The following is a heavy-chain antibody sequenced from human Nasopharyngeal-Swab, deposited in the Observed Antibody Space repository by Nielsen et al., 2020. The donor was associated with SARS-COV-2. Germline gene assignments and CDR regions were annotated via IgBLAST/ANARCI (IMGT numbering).Heavy chain of an antibody. J-gene: IGHJ4*02. Sequence: GESLKISCAASGFTFSSYWMHWVRQAPGKGLVWVSRINSDGSSTSYADSVKGRFTISRDNAKNTLYLQMNSLRAEDTAVYYCAREGYGGNSYYFDYWGQGTLVTVSS. CDR1: GFTFSSYW. V-gene: IGHV3-74*01. CDR2: INSDGSST. CDR3: AREGYGGNSYYFDY. D-gene: IGHD4-23*01.